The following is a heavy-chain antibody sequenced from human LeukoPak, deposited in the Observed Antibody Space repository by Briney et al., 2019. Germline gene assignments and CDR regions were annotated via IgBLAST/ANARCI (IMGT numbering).Heavy chain of an antibody. J-gene: IGHJ4*02. D-gene: IGHD3-10*01. Sequence: GGSLRLSCAASGFTVSSNYMSWVRQAPGKGLEWVSVIYSGGSTCYADSVKGRFTISRDNSKNTLYLQMNSLRAEDTAVYYCASGFVRGDLNDGYWGQGTLVTVSS. CDR3: ASGFVRGDLNDGY. CDR1: GFTVSSNY. V-gene: IGHV3-53*01. CDR2: IYSGGST.